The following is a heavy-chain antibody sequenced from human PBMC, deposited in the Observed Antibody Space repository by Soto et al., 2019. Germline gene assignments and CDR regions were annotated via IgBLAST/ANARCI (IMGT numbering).Heavy chain of an antibody. V-gene: IGHV1-69*04. D-gene: IGHD6-19*01. J-gene: IGHJ6*03. CDR3: AREPGIAVTGTAATHYYYYYMDV. Sequence: ASVKVSCKASGGTFSSYTISWVRQAPGQGLEWMGRIIPILGIANYAQKFQGRVTITADKSTSTAYMELSSLRSEDTAVYYCAREPGIAVTGTAATHYYYYYMDVWGKGTTVTVSS. CDR2: IIPILGIA. CDR1: GGTFSSYT.